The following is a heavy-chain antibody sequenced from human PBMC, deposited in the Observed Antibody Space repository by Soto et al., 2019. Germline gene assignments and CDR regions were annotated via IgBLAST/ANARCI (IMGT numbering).Heavy chain of an antibody. CDR2: ISYDGSNK. Sequence: QVQLVESGGGVVQPGRSLRLSCAASGFTFSSYAMHWVRQAPGKGLEWVAVISYDGSNKYYADSVKGRFTISRDNSKNPLYLQMNSLRAEDTAVYYCARDRTGYYYYYGMDVWGQGTTVTVSS. V-gene: IGHV3-30-3*01. CDR1: GFTFSSYA. CDR3: ARDRTGYYYYYGMDV. J-gene: IGHJ6*02. D-gene: IGHD6-6*01.